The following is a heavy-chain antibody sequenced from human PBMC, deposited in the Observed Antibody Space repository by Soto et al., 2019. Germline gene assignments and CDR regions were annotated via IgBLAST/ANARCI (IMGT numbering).Heavy chain of an antibody. D-gene: IGHD5-12*01. CDR1: GFTFSSYS. CDR3: AKIVAPGGVYYYYGMDV. V-gene: IGHV3-21*04. J-gene: IGHJ6*02. Sequence: PGGSLRLSCAASGFTFSSYSMNWVRQAPGKGLEWVSSISSSISYIYYADSVKGRFTISRDNAKNSLYLQMNSLRAEDTAVYYCAKIVAPGGVYYYYGMDVWGQGTTVTVSS. CDR2: ISSSISYI.